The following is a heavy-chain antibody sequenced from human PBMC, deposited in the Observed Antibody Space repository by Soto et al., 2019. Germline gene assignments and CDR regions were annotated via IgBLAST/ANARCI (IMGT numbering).Heavy chain of an antibody. CDR1: GFTFSSYG. V-gene: IGHV3-33*01. Sequence: SLRLSCAASGFTFSSYGMHWVRQAPGKGLEWVAVIWYDGSNKYYADSVKGRFTISRDNSKNTLYLQMNSLRAEDTAVYYCARDDSSGPTLAPFDYWGQGTLVTVSS. J-gene: IGHJ4*02. CDR2: IWYDGSNK. CDR3: ARDDSSGPTLAPFDY. D-gene: IGHD3-22*01.